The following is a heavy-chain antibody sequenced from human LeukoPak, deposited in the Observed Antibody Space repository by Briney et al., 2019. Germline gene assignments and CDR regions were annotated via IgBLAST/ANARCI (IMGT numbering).Heavy chain of an antibody. Sequence: AGGSLRLSCAASGFTFNNYAMSWVRRAPGKGLEWVSTISGSDDNTYYADSVKGRFTISRDISKNTLYLQMNSLRADDTAVYYCANDFDHWGQGTLVTVSS. CDR1: GFTFNNYA. V-gene: IGHV3-23*01. CDR3: ANDFDH. J-gene: IGHJ4*02. CDR2: ISGSDDNT.